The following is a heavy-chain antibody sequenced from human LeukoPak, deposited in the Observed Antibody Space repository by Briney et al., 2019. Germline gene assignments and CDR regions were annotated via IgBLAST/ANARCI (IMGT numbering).Heavy chain of an antibody. V-gene: IGHV3-23*01. J-gene: IGHJ4*02. D-gene: IGHD6-19*01. CDR1: GFTFSSYA. Sequence: GGSLRLSCAASGFTFSSYAMSWVRQAPGKGLEWVSAISGSGGSTYYAGSVKGRFTISRDNSKNTLYLQMNSLRAEDTAVYYCAKDLAAYSSGWLYYFDYWGQGTLVTVSS. CDR2: ISGSGGST. CDR3: AKDLAAYSSGWLYYFDY.